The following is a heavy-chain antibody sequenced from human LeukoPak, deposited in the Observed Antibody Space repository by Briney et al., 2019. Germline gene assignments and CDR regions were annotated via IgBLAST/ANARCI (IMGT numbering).Heavy chain of an antibody. V-gene: IGHV4-39*07. D-gene: IGHD3-22*01. J-gene: IGHJ6*02. CDR2: IYYSGST. Sequence: SETLSLTCTVSGGSISSSSYYWGWIRQPPGKGLEWIGSIYYSGSTYYNPSLKSRVTMSVDTSKNQFSLKLSSVTAADTAVYYCAREGIHYYDSATYYYGVDVWGQGTTVTVSS. CDR3: AREGIHYYDSATYYYGVDV. CDR1: GGSISSSSYY.